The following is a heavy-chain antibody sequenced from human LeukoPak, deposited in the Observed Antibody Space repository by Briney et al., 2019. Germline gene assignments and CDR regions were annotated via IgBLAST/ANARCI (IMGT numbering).Heavy chain of an antibody. J-gene: IGHJ4*02. V-gene: IGHV1-69-2*01. D-gene: IGHD3-3*01. CDR2: VDPEDGET. CDR1: GYTFTDYY. Sequence: ASVKISFKVSGYTFTDYYMHWVQQAHGKGLEWMGLVDPEDGETIYAEKFQGRVTITADTSTDTAYMELSSLRSEDTAVYYCATVIRFLEWFPDYWGQGALVTVSS. CDR3: ATVIRFLEWFPDY.